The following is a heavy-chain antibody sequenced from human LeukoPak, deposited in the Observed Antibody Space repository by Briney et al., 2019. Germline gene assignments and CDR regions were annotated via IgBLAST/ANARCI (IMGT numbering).Heavy chain of an antibody. D-gene: IGHD1-26*01. J-gene: IGHJ3*02. CDR2: IYYSGST. Sequence: KPSETLSLTCTVSGASISSYYWSWIRQPPGKGLEWIGYIYYSGSTKYNPSLKSRVTISVDTSKNQFSLNLNSVNAADTAVYYCARVSTAISGSSAPGAFDIWGRGTMVTVSS. CDR1: GASISSYY. CDR3: ARVSTAISGSSAPGAFDI. V-gene: IGHV4-59*01.